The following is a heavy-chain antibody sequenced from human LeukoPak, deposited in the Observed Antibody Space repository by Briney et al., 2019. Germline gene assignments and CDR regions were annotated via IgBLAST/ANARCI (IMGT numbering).Heavy chain of an antibody. V-gene: IGHV3-7*04. D-gene: IGHD1-1*01. J-gene: IGHJ4*02. CDR3: ARDSPGYLAYDS. CDR1: GFTFSTYW. Sequence: GGSLRLSCAASGFTFSTYWMTWVRQAPGKGPEWVANIKEDGSATYYVDSVKGRFTISRDNAKKSLYLQTNSLRAEDTAVYYCARDSPGYLAYDSWGQGTLVTVSS. CDR2: IKEDGSAT.